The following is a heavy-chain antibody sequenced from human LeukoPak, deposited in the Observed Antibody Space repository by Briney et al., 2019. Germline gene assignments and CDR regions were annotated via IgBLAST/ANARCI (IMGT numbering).Heavy chain of an antibody. CDR2: IYYSGST. D-gene: IGHD3/OR15-3a*01. Sequence: SETLSLTCTVSGGSIGSSSYYWGWIRQPPGKGLEWIGSIYYSGSTYYNPSLKSRVTISVDTSKNQFSLKLSSVTAADTAVYYCARVYGLGSYWYFDLWGRGTLVIVSS. V-gene: IGHV4-39*07. CDR1: GGSIGSSSYY. J-gene: IGHJ2*01. CDR3: ARVYGLGSYWYFDL.